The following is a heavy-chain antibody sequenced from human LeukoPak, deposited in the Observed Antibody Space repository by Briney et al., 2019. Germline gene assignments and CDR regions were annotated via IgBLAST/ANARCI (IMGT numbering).Heavy chain of an antibody. Sequence: SETLSLTCIVSGGSISSYSCSWIRLPPWKGLEWIGYIYYGGSTNYNPSLKSRVAISVDTSKNQFSLKLSSVTPADTAVYYCASWISGNYQYFQHWGQGTLVTVSS. D-gene: IGHD1-26*01. CDR2: IYYGGST. CDR1: GGSISSYS. CDR3: ASWISGNYQYFQH. J-gene: IGHJ1*01. V-gene: IGHV4-59*01.